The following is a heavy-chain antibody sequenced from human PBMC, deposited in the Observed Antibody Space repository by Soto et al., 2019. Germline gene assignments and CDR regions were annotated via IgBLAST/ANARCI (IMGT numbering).Heavy chain of an antibody. CDR1: GGSISSYY. J-gene: IGHJ6*02. CDR2: IYYSGTT. D-gene: IGHD2-2*01. V-gene: IGHV4-59*08. Sequence: QVQLQESGPGLVKPSETLSLTCTVSGGSISSYYWSWIRQPPGKGLEWIGYIYYSGTTSYNPSLKGRVTISVDTYKNQSSLKLSSVTSADTAVYYCARHAPYCSSTSHCAYGMDVWGQGTTVTVSS. CDR3: ARHAPYCSSTSHCAYGMDV.